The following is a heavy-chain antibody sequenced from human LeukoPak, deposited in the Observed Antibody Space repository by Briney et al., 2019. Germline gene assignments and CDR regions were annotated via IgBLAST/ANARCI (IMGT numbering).Heavy chain of an antibody. Sequence: SETLSLTCAVYGGSFSGYYWSWTRQPPGKGLEWIGEINHSGSTNYNPSLKSRVTISVDTSKNQFSLKLSSVTAADTAVYYCARERTSVKAFFDYWGQGTLVTVSS. V-gene: IGHV4-34*01. J-gene: IGHJ4*02. CDR3: ARERTSVKAFFDY. CDR2: INHSGST. D-gene: IGHD3/OR15-3a*01. CDR1: GGSFSGYY.